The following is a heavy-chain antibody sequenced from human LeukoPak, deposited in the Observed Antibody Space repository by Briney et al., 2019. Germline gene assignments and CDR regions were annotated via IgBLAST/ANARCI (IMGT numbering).Heavy chain of an antibody. D-gene: IGHD6-6*01. CDR2: INPNSGGT. CDR1: GYTFTSYY. J-gene: IGHJ3*02. V-gene: IGHV1-2*02. Sequence: VASVKVSCKASGYTFTSYYMHWVRQAPGQGLEWMGWINPNSGGTNYAQKFQGRVTMTRDTSISTAYMELSRLRSDDTAVYYCARDRARPVRYAFDIWGQGTMVTVSS. CDR3: ARDRARPVRYAFDI.